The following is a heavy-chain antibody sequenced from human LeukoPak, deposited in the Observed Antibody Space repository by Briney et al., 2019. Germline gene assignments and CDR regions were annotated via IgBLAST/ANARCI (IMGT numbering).Heavy chain of an antibody. CDR2: ISAYNGNT. Sequence: GASVKVSCKASGYTFTNFGISWVRQAPGQGLEWMGWISAYNGNTNYAQRLQGRVTMTTDTSTSTAYMELSSLRSEDTAVYYCATVGYYYDSSGYYYDFYYYYGMDVWGQGTTVTVSS. CDR3: ATVGYYYDSSGYYYDFYYYYGMDV. CDR1: GYTFTNFG. J-gene: IGHJ6*02. V-gene: IGHV1-18*01. D-gene: IGHD3-22*01.